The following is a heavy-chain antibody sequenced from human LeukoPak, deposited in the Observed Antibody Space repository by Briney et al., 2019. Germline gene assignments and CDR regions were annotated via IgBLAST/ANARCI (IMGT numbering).Heavy chain of an antibody. V-gene: IGHV3-74*01. Sequence: GGSLRLSCAASGFTFSNYWMHWVRQAPGKGLVWVSRINSDGSSTTSADSVKGRFTISRDNAKNTLYLQMNSLRAEDTAVYYCAKGGATVMDYWGQGTLVTVSS. D-gene: IGHD4-17*01. CDR2: INSDGSST. CDR1: GFTFSNYW. CDR3: AKGGATVMDY. J-gene: IGHJ4*02.